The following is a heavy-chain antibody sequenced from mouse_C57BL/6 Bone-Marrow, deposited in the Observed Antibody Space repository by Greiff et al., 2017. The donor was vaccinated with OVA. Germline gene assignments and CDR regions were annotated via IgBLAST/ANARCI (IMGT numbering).Heavy chain of an antibody. CDR3: TMGYYGSRAWFAY. CDR1: GFNIKDDY. D-gene: IGHD1-1*01. CDR2: IDPENGDT. Sequence: EVQLQQSGAELVRPGASVKLSCTASGFNIKDDYMHWVKQRPEQGLEWIGWIDPENGDTEYASKFQGKATITADTSSNTAYLQLSSLTSEDTAVYYCTMGYYGSRAWFAYWGQGTLVTVSA. J-gene: IGHJ3*01. V-gene: IGHV14-4*01.